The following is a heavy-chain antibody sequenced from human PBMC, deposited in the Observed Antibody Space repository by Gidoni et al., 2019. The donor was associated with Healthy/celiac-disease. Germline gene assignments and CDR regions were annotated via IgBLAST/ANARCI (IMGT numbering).Heavy chain of an antibody. CDR1: GYSFTSYW. D-gene: IGHD3-10*01. V-gene: IGHV5-51*01. CDR2: IYPGDSDT. CDR3: ARQMGYYGSGSYYTDPDYYYYGMDV. Sequence: EVQLVQSGAEVKKPGESLKISCKGSGYSFTSYWIGWVRQMPGKGLEWMGIIYPGDSDTRYSPSFQGQVTISADKSISTAYLQWSSLKASDTAMYYCARQMGYYGSGSYYTDPDYYYYGMDVWGQGTTVTVSS. J-gene: IGHJ6*02.